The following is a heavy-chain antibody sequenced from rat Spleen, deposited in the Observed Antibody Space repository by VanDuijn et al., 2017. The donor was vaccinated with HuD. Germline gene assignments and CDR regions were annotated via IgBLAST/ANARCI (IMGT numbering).Heavy chain of an antibody. V-gene: IGHV5-31*01. CDR1: GFTFNNYW. J-gene: IGHJ1*01. CDR3: TTGGPWYVDC. Sequence: EVQLVESGGGLVQPGRSLKLSCAASGFTFNNYWMTWIRQAPGKGLEWVASITHTGGSTYYPDSVKGRFTISRDNAKSTLYLQMDSLRYEETATYYCTTGGPWYVDCWGPGTMVTVSS. CDR2: ITHTGGST.